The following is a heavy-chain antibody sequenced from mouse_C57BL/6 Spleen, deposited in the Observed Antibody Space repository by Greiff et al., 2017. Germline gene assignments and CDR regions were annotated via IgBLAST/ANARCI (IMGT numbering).Heavy chain of an antibody. V-gene: IGHV8-8*01. Sequence: QVTLTESGPGILQPSQTLCLTCSFSGFSLSTVGMGVGWIRQPSGKGLEWLAPIWWDDDKYSNPALQRRLTISKATSKNQVFLKIANVDTADTATYYCARIAGYAPYYYAMDYWGQGTSVTVSS. CDR2: IWWDDDK. CDR3: ARIAGYAPYYYAMDY. D-gene: IGHD3-1*01. CDR1: GFSLSTVGMG. J-gene: IGHJ4*01.